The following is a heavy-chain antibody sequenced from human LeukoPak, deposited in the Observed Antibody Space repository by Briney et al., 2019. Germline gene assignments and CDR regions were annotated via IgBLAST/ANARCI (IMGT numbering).Heavy chain of an antibody. V-gene: IGHV4-30-4*01. Sequence: PSETLSLTCTVSGGSISSGDYYWSWIRQPPGKGLEWIGYIYYSGSTYYNPSLKSRVTISVDTSKNQFSLKLSSVTAADTAVYYCARAIHLVGAFDIWGQGTMVTVSS. CDR3: ARAIHLVGAFDI. J-gene: IGHJ3*02. D-gene: IGHD2-8*02. CDR1: GGSISSGDYY. CDR2: IYYSGST.